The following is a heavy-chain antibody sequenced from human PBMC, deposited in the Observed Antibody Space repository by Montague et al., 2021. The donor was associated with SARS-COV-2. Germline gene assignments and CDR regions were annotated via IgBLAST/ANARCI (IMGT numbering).Heavy chain of an antibody. J-gene: IGHJ6*01. D-gene: IGHD2-15*01. CDR2: ISKYGDRT. CDR3: AKGHLEYCSGGTCYSVGMDV. CDR1: GFTFDDYA. V-gene: IGHV3-43*02. Sequence: SLRLSCAASGFTFDDYAMHWVRQAPGKGLEWVSLISKYGDRTYYADSVKGRFTISRDNSKNSLYLQMNSQRIEDSALYYCAKGHLEYCSGGTCYSVGMDVWGQGTTVTVSS.